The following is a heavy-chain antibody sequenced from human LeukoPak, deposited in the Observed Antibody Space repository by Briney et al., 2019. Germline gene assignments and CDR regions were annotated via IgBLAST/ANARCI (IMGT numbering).Heavy chain of an antibody. D-gene: IGHD3-16*01. CDR1: GFAFSDYW. CDR2: IYTDGSRT. CDR3: ASPTGSYGSRIDY. J-gene: IGHJ4*02. Sequence: PGGSLRLSCAASGFAFSDYWMHWVRQLPGKGLLWVSNIYTDGSRTDYADFVKGRFTISRDNAKNTPYLQMNSLRVEDTGVYYCASPTGSYGSRIDYWGQGILVTVSS. V-gene: IGHV3-74*01.